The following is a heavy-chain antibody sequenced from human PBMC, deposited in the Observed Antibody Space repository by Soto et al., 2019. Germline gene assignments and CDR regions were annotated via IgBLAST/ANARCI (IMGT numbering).Heavy chain of an antibody. V-gene: IGHV3-23*01. CDR1: GFTFSSYA. Sequence: SGGSLRLSCAASGFTFSSYAMSWVRQAPGKGLEWVSAISGSGGSTYYADAVKGRFTISRDNSKNTLYLQMNSLRAEDTAVYYCAKFKGRYYDSSGYYHFDYWGQRTLVTVSS. CDR2: ISGSGGST. D-gene: IGHD3-22*01. J-gene: IGHJ4*02. CDR3: AKFKGRYYDSSGYYHFDY.